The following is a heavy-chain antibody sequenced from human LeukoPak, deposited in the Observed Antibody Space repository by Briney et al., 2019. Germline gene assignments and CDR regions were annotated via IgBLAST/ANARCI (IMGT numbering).Heavy chain of an antibody. D-gene: IGHD1-26*01. CDR2: ISADSFTK. CDR1: GFTFSTYS. CDR3: ARDLRGAKRGDAFDI. Sequence: PGGSLRLSCAASGFTFSTYSMNWVRQAPGKGLEWLSYISADSFTKYYADSVKGRFTISRDNAKNSVYLQMNSLRAEDTAVYYCARDLRGAKRGDAFDIWGQGTMVTVSS. J-gene: IGHJ3*02. V-gene: IGHV3-48*01.